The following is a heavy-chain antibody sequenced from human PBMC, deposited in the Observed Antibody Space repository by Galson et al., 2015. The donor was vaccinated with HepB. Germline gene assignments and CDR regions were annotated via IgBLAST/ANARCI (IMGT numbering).Heavy chain of an antibody. D-gene: IGHD6-13*01. CDR1: GYTFTSYA. V-gene: IGHV1-3*01. CDR2: INAGNGNT. J-gene: IGHJ4*02. CDR3: ARAWGIAAYDY. Sequence: SVKVSCKASGYTFTSYAMHWVRQAPGQRLEWMGWINAGNGNTKYSQKFQGRVTITRDTSASTAYMELGSLRSEDTAVYYCARAWGIAAYDYWGQGTLVTVSS.